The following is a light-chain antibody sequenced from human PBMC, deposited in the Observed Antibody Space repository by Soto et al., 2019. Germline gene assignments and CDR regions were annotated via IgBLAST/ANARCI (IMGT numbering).Light chain of an antibody. CDR3: QQRSNWPPVT. V-gene: IGKV3-11*01. CDR2: DAS. J-gene: IGKJ4*01. CDR1: QSVSSY. Sequence: EIVLTQSPATLSLSPGERATLSCRASQSVSSYLAWYQQKPGQAPRLLISDASNRATGIPARFSGSGSGTDFTLTISSLEPEDFAVYYCQQRSNWPPVTFGGGTKVEIK.